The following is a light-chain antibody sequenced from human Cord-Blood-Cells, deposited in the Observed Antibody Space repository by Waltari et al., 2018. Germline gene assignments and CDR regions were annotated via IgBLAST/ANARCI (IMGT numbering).Light chain of an antibody. CDR3: QVWDSSSDHHWV. CDR1: NIGSKS. V-gene: IGLV3-21*03. J-gene: IGLJ3*02. CDR2: DDS. Sequence: SYVLTQPPSVSVAPGKTARLTCGGNNIGSKSVHWYQQKPGQAPVLVVYDDSDRPSGIPERLSGSNSGNTATLTISRVEAGDEADYYCQVWDSSSDHHWVFGGGTKLTVL.